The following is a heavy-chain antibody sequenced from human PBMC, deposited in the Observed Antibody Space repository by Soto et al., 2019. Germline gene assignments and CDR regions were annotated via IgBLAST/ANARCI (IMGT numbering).Heavy chain of an antibody. V-gene: IGHV4-59*01. D-gene: IGHD6-13*01. CDR2: VYYSENT. J-gene: IGHJ6*03. Sequence: QVQLQESGPGLVKPSETLSLTCTVSGGSISPYYWSWIRQPPGKGLEWIGDVYYSENTNYNPSLESRVTVSVDTSRNQFSLNLTSATAADTAVYYCARKGAAASYAHYYMDVWGRGTTVTVSS. CDR3: ARKGAAASYAHYYMDV. CDR1: GGSISPYY.